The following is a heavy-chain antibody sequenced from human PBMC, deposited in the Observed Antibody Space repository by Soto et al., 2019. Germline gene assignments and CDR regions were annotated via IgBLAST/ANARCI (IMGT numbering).Heavy chain of an antibody. V-gene: IGHV1-69*02. CDR3: AVSYGSGYRAFAY. D-gene: IGHD3-10*01. CDR2: INPIVSMS. CDR1: ADTCSFYN. J-gene: IGHJ4*02. Sequence: QVQLVQAGTDVKKPGSSVKVSCKASADTCSFYNLNWVRPATGLGLAWVGRINPIVSMSHYAQQFQRRVSVTADKATRTDYMALRRLKSDATAMYFCAVSYGSGYRAFAYWGQGALVMVSS.